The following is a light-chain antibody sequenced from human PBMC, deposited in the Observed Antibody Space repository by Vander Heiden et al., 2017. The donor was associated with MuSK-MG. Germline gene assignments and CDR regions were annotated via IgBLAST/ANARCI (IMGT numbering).Light chain of an antibody. CDR1: SSDIDGYKY. CDR2: YGR. Sequence: QSALTQPASVSGSPGQSITISCTGTSSDIDGYKYVPWYQQHPGKAQKVMRVYGRNRPSGISNRFSFSTSGNTASPITPSLQAEEEADYYYCSSQPSSTLAGVFGGGTKLPV. CDR3: CSSQPSSTLAGV. V-gene: IGLV2-14*01. J-gene: IGLJ3*02.